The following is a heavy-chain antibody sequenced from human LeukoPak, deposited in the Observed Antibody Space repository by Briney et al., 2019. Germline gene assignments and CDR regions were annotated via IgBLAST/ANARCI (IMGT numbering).Heavy chain of an antibody. Sequence: ASVKVSCKASGYTFTSYGISWVRQAPGQGLEWMGWISAYNGNTNYAQKLQGRVTMTRDTSTSTVYMELSSLRSEDTAVYYCARGEGYRVGAWWYFDYRGQGTLVTVSS. CDR1: GYTFTSYG. CDR2: ISAYNGNT. J-gene: IGHJ4*02. V-gene: IGHV1-18*01. D-gene: IGHD1-26*01. CDR3: ARGEGYRVGAWWYFDY.